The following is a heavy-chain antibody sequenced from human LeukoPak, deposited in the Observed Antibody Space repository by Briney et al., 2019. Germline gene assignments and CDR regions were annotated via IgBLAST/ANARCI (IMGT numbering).Heavy chain of an antibody. J-gene: IGHJ4*02. CDR1: GYTFTSYG. D-gene: IGHD6-13*01. Sequence: AASVKVSCKASGYTFTSYGISWVRQAPGQGLEWMGWISAYNGDANYAQHLQGRVTMTTDTSTSTAYMELRSLRSDDTAIYYCARDLGKQQLGFDYWGQGALVTVSS. V-gene: IGHV1-18*01. CDR2: ISAYNGDA. CDR3: ARDLGKQQLGFDY.